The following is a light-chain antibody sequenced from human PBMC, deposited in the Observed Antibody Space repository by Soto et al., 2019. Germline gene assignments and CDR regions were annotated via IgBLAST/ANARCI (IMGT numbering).Light chain of an antibody. CDR1: SSNIGSNT. Sequence: QSVLTQPPSASGTPGQRVTISCSGSSSNIGSNTVNWYRQLPGMAPQLLIYTDNQRPSGVPDRFSGSKSGTSASLAISGLQSGDEADYYCAAWDDRLSGVVFGGGTKLTVL. J-gene: IGLJ2*01. V-gene: IGLV1-44*01. CDR3: AAWDDRLSGVV. CDR2: TDN.